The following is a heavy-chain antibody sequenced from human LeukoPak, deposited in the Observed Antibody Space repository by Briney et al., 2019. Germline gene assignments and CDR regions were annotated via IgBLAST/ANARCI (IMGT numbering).Heavy chain of an antibody. CDR1: GFNICSCW. V-gene: IGHV3-74*01. J-gene: IGHJ4*02. D-gene: IGHD3-10*01. CDR2: ISSDGKSI. Sequence: GGSLRLSCAASGFNICSCWMNWVRQGPGKGLVWVARISSDGKSISYADSVKGRFTISRDNSKNTLYLQMDSLRAEDTAVYYCASASSESYYWALDYWGQGTLVTVSS. CDR3: ASASSESYYWALDY.